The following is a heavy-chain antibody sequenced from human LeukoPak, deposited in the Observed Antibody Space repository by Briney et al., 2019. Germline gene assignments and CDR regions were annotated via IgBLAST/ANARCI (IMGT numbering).Heavy chain of an antibody. CDR1: GGSFSGYY. D-gene: IGHD3-22*01. V-gene: IGHV4-34*01. CDR2: INHSGST. Sequence: SETLSLTCAVYGGSFSGYYWSWIRQPPGKGLEWIGGINHSGSTNYNPSLKSRVTISVDTSKNQFSLKLSSVTAADTAVYYCALRGKVIVRSNWFDPWGQGTLVTVSS. J-gene: IGHJ5*02. CDR3: ALRGKVIVRSNWFDP.